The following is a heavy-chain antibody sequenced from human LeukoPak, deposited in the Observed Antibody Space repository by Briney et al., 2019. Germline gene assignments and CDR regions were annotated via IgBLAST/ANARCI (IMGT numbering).Heavy chain of an antibody. CDR1: GGSISSGGYY. D-gene: IGHD5-12*01. Sequence: PSQTLSLTCTVSGGSISSGGYYWSWIRQHPGKGLEWIGYIYYSGSTYYNPSLKSRVTISVDTSKNQFSLKLSSVTAADTAMYYCARSRSRGYSGDFDYWGQGTLVTVSS. CDR2: IYYSGST. CDR3: ARSRSRGYSGDFDY. J-gene: IGHJ4*02. V-gene: IGHV4-31*03.